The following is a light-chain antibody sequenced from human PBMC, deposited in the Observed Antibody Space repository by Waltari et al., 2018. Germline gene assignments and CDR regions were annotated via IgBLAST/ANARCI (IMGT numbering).Light chain of an antibody. V-gene: IGKV3-20*01. Sequence: EIVLTQSPGTLSLSPGERATLSGRASQSVGRSVAWYQQKPAQAPRLLIYGASIRATGIPDRFSGGGSGTDFSLTISRLEPEDVAAYHCQHYVRLPVTFGQGTKVEIK. CDR1: QSVGRS. J-gene: IGKJ1*01. CDR2: GAS. CDR3: QHYVRLPVT.